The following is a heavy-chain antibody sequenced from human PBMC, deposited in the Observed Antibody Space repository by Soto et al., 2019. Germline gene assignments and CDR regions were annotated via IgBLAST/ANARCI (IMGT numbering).Heavy chain of an antibody. D-gene: IGHD3-3*01. Sequence: SETLSLTCTVSGGSISSYYWSWIRQPAGKGLEWIGRIYTSGSTNYNPSLKSRVTMSVDTSKNQFSLKLSSVTAADTAVYYCARDRVYGPDFWSVLGAYYYVRHLWRQGP. CDR2: IYTSGST. CDR1: GGSISSYY. CDR3: ARDRVYGPDFWSVLGAYYYVRHL. V-gene: IGHV4-4*07. J-gene: IGHJ6*01.